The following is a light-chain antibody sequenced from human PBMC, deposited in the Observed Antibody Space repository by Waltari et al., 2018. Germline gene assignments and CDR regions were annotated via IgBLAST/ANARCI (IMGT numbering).Light chain of an antibody. CDR1: RAITNY. J-gene: IGKJ4*01. V-gene: IGKV1-39*01. Sequence: DIQMTQSPSSLSASVGDRVTITCRASRAITNYVNWYQQRPGLARKLLIYAASTLQGGVPTRFSGSGSGTDFTLTISSLQIEDFATYYCQQSHSAPLAFGGGTRLEI. CDR2: AAS. CDR3: QQSHSAPLA.